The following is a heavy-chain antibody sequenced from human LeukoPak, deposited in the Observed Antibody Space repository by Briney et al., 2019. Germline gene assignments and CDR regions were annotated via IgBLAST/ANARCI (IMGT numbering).Heavy chain of an antibody. CDR1: GGSISTYPISSYY. CDR2: IYYSGST. V-gene: IGHV4-61*05. D-gene: IGHD1-26*01. Sequence: SETLSLTCTVSGGSISTYPISSYYWSWIRQPPGKGLEWIGYIYYSGSTNYNPSLKSRVTISVDTSKNQFSLKLSSVTAADTAVYYCATLPIQGAGDYFDYWGQGTLVTVSS. CDR3: ATLPIQGAGDYFDY. J-gene: IGHJ4*02.